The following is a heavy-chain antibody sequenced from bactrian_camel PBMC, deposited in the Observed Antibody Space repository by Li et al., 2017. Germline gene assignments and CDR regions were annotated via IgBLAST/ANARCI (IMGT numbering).Heavy chain of an antibody. CDR1: SYRVNC. CDR2: IDSAGRT. J-gene: IGHJ4*01. D-gene: IGHD6*01. CDR3: AADARQYAGSWRSLVADSFDY. V-gene: IGHV3S53*01. Sequence: HVQLVESGGGSVQAGGSLRLSCVASYRVNCMGWFRQAPGKEREGVAAIDSAGRTSYAGAMKGRFTLSHAGRTLFLQMNALKPEDTAMYYCAADARQYAGSWRSLVADSFDYWGQGTQVTVS.